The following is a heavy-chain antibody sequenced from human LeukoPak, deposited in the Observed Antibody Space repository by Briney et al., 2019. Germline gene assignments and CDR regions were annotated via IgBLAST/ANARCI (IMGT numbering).Heavy chain of an antibody. V-gene: IGHV3-7*01. CDR1: GFTFTRYW. CDR2: IKQDGSEK. Sequence: PGGSLRLSCTASGFTFTRYWMTWVRQGPGKGLEWVANIKQDGSEKNYVDSVEGRFTISRDNAKNSLYLQMNGLRGEDTAVYYCARASSTVTARDTFDTWGQGTMVTVSS. D-gene: IGHD4-17*01. CDR3: ARASSTVTARDTFDT. J-gene: IGHJ3*02.